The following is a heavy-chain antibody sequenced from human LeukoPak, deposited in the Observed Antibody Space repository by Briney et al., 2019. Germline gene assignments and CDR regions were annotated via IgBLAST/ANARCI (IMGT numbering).Heavy chain of an antibody. J-gene: IGHJ4*02. V-gene: IGHV3-30*03. Sequence: GGSLRLSCAASGFTFSTYGMHWVRQAPGKGLEWVAVISYDGDSKYYADSVKGRFTISRDNSRNTLHLQMNSLRTEDTAVYYCASSLRHFDWFSFKGPIAHDYWGQGTLVTVSS. D-gene: IGHD3-9*01. CDR3: ASSLRHFDWFSFKGPIAHDY. CDR1: GFTFSTYG. CDR2: ISYDGDSK.